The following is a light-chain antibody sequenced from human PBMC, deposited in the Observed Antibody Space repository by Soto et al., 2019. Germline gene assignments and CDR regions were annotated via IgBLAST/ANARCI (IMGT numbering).Light chain of an antibody. CDR1: SSNIGSNYD. CDR3: QSYDSDLSAWV. CDR2: GYT. Sequence: QSVLTQPPSVSGAPGQTVTISCAGTSSNIGSNYDVHWYQHLPGTAPKLLIFGYTNRPSGVPDRFSVSKSGTSASLAITGLQSEDEAAYYCQSYDSDLSAWVFGRGTKLTVL. J-gene: IGLJ3*02. V-gene: IGLV1-40*01.